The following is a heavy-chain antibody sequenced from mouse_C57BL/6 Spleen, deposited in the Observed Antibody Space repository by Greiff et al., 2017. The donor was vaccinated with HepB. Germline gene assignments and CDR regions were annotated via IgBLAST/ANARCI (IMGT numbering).Heavy chain of an antibody. CDR1: GYTFTSYW. J-gene: IGHJ2*01. D-gene: IGHD4-1*01. V-gene: IGHV1-50*01. Sequence: VQLQQPGAELVKPGASVKLSCKASGYTFTSYWMQWVKQRPGQGLEWIGEIDPSDSYTNYNQKFKGKATLTVDTSSSTAYMQLSSLTSEDSAVYYCARGTGTGYWGQGTTLTVSS. CDR3: ARGTGTGY. CDR2: IDPSDSYT.